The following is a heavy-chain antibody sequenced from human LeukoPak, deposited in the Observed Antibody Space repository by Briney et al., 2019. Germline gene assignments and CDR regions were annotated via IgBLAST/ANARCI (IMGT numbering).Heavy chain of an antibody. V-gene: IGHV4-30-4*08. Sequence: PSQTLSLTCTVSGGSISSGAYYWSWIRQPPGKGLEWIGYIYYSGSTHYNPSLKSRVTISVDTSKNQFSLKLSSVTAADTAVYYCARVKGWFGRGYFDYWGQGTLVTVSS. CDR1: GGSISSGAYY. D-gene: IGHD3-10*01. CDR2: IYYSGST. J-gene: IGHJ4*02. CDR3: ARVKGWFGRGYFDY.